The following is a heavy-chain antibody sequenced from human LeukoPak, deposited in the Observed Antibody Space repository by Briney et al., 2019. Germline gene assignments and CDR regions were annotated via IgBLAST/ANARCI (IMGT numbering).Heavy chain of an antibody. CDR3: ARSAPYCSSTSCYTREFDY. CDR2: IIPIFGTA. V-gene: IGHV1-69*05. CDR1: GYTFTSYG. D-gene: IGHD2-2*02. J-gene: IGHJ4*02. Sequence: GASVKVSCKASGYTFTSYGISWVRQAPGQGLEWMGGIIPIFGTANYAQKFQGRVTITTDESTSTAYMELSSLRSEDTAVYYCARSAPYCSSTSCYTREFDYWGQGTLVTVSS.